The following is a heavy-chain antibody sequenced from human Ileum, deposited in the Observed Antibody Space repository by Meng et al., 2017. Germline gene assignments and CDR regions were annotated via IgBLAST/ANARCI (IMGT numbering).Heavy chain of an antibody. CDR3: AKAAAYNLDI. CDR1: GDSISSDIW. D-gene: IGHD1-14*01. V-gene: IGHV4-4*03. CDR2: IFKSGST. Sequence: GHWQESEQGLLRPRGTLSPACVVSGDSISSDIWWGVVRQPPGKGLEGIGEIFKSGSTNYNPSLKSRVSISVDKSKNHLSLSLSSVTAADTAVYYCAKAAAYNLDIWGQGALVTVSS. J-gene: IGHJ4*02.